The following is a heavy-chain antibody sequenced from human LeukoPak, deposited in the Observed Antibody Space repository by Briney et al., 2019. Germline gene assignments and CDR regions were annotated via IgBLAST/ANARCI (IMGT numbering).Heavy chain of an antibody. Sequence: ASVKVSCKASVYTFIGYYLHWVRQATGQGLEWMAWINPHNGDTNYAQKFQGRVTMTRDTSITTAYMELSRLRSDDTAVYYCATVRDIVVGGGPYYFDYWGQGTLVTVSS. CDR2: INPHNGDT. V-gene: IGHV1-2*02. CDR3: ATVRDIVVGGGPYYFDY. D-gene: IGHD2-15*01. J-gene: IGHJ4*02. CDR1: VYTFIGYY.